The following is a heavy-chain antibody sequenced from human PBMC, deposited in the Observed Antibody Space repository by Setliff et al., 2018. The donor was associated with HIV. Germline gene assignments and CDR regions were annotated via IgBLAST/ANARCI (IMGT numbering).Heavy chain of an antibody. CDR2: IYYSGSA. CDR1: GGPISSYY. D-gene: IGHD4-17*01. V-gene: IGHV4-4*08. CDR3: VRDDYGYNGKGFDY. Sequence: PSETLSLTCTVSGGPISSYYWSWIRQPPGKGLEWIGYIYYSGSAYYNPSLKSRVTISIDTSNNQISLRLSSVTAADTAMYYCVRDDYGYNGKGFDYWGPGTLVTVSS. J-gene: IGHJ4*02.